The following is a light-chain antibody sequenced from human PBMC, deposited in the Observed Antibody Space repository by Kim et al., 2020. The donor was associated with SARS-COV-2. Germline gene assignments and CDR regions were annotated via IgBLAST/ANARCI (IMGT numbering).Light chain of an antibody. CDR1: QSITMG. CDR3: QQYDTYWWT. Sequence: ASIGDKVTITCRASQSITMGLAWYQQKPGKAPKFLIYDASSLASGVPSRFRGSGFGTEFTLTINSLQPDDFATYYCQQYDTYWWTFGQGTKVDIK. CDR2: DAS. J-gene: IGKJ1*01. V-gene: IGKV1-5*01.